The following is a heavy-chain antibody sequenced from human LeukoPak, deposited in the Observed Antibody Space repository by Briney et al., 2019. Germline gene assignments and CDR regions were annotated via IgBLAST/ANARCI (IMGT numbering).Heavy chain of an antibody. D-gene: IGHD3-22*01. CDR2: INWNAVRV. CDR1: GFTFNNYG. Sequence: GGSLRLSCAASGFTFNNYGMSWGRQAPGKGVEWVSGINWNAVRVGYADSVKGRFTISRDNAKNSLYLQMNSLRAEDTAFYYCARLRNYDSSGYYFEIDYWGQGTLVTVSS. V-gene: IGHV3-20*04. J-gene: IGHJ4*02. CDR3: ARLRNYDSSGYYFEIDY.